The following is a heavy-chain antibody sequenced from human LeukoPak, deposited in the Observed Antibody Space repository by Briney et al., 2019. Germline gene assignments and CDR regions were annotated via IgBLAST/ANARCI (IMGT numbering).Heavy chain of an antibody. D-gene: IGHD3-3*01. Sequence: GSLRLSCAASGFTFSSYWMSWVRQPPGKGLEWIGEINHSGSTNYNPSLKSRVTISVDTSKNQFSLKLSSVTAADTAVYYCARGRAGWRTYYYYYMDVWGKGTTVTVSS. CDR1: GFTFSSYW. CDR3: ARGRAGWRTYYYYYMDV. V-gene: IGHV4-34*01. CDR2: INHSGST. J-gene: IGHJ6*03.